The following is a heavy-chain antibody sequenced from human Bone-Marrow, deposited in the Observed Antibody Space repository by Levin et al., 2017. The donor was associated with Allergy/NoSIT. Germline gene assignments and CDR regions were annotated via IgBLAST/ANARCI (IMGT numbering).Heavy chain of an antibody. D-gene: IGHD6-19*01. CDR2: ISYDGSDK. V-gene: IGHV3-30*18. J-gene: IGHJ4*02. CDR3: AKLLPWLVLTAPFDY. CDR1: GFTFSNYG. Sequence: GGSLRLSCAVSGFTFSNYGMHWVRQAPGKGLEWVALISYDGSDKDYADSVKGRFTISRDSSKNTLYLQLNSLRAEDTAVYYCAKLLPWLVLTAPFDYWGQGTLVTVSS.